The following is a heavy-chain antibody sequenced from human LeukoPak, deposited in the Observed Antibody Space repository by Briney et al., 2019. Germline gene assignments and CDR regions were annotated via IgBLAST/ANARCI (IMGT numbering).Heavy chain of an antibody. D-gene: IGHD6-19*01. Sequence: PGGSLRLSCAASGLTVSSNYMSWVRQAPGKGLEWVSVIYSGGSTYYADSVKGRFTISRDNSKNTLYLQMNSLRAEDTAVYYCARERSGWYWAFDIWGQGTMVTVSS. CDR1: GLTVSSNY. J-gene: IGHJ3*02. CDR2: IYSGGST. V-gene: IGHV3-66*01. CDR3: ARERSGWYWAFDI.